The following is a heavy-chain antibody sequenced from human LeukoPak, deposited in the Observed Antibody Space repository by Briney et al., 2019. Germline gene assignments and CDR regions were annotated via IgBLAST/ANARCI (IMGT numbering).Heavy chain of an antibody. Sequence: ASVKVSCKVSGYTLTELSMHWERQAPGKGLEWMGGFDPEDGETFYAQKFQGRVTMTRDMSTSTVYMELSSLRSEDTAVYYCARAWDGYNSDDYWGQGTLVTVSS. D-gene: IGHD5-24*01. J-gene: IGHJ4*02. CDR1: GYTLTELS. V-gene: IGHV1-24*01. CDR3: ARAWDGYNSDDY. CDR2: FDPEDGET.